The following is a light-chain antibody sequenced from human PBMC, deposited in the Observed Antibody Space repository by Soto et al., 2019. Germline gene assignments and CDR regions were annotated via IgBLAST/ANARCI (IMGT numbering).Light chain of an antibody. J-gene: IGKJ1*01. CDR3: QQYNNWPPWT. V-gene: IGKV3-15*01. CDR1: QSVSSN. CDR2: GAS. Sequence: EIVMKQSPATLSVSPGERATLSCRARQSVSSNLAWYQQKPGQAPRLLIYGASTRATGIPARFSGSGSGTEFTLTISSLQSEDFAVYYCQQYNNWPPWTFGQWPKVEIK.